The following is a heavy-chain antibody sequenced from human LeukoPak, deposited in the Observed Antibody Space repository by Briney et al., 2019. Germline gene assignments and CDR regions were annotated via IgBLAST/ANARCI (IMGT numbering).Heavy chain of an antibody. CDR3: ARVRGYFDY. J-gene: IGHJ4*02. CDR1: GGSISSYY. D-gene: IGHD5-24*01. V-gene: IGHV4-59*01. CDR2: IYYSGST. Sequence: SETLSLTCTVSGGSISSYYWSWIRQPPGKGLEWIGYIYYSGSTNYNPSLKSRVTISVDTSKNQFSLELSSVTAADTAVYYCARVRGYFDYWGQGTLVTVSS.